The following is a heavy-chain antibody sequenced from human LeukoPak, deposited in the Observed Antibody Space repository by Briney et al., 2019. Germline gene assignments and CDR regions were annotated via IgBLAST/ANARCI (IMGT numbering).Heavy chain of an antibody. CDR1: GGSISSYY. D-gene: IGHD6-19*01. V-gene: IGHV4-59*01. CDR3: ARDRSSGWYYYGMDV. Sequence: SETLSLTCTVSGGSISSYYWSWIRQPPGKGLEGSGYIYYSGSTNYNPSLKSRVTISVDTSKNQFSLKLSSVTAADTAVYYCARDRSSGWYYYGMDVWGQGTTVTVSS. CDR2: IYYSGST. J-gene: IGHJ6*02.